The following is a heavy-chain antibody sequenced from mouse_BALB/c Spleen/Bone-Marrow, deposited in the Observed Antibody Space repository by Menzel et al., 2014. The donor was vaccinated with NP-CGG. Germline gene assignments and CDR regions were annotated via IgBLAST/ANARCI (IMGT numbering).Heavy chain of an antibody. D-gene: IGHD3-2*01. CDR1: GYTFTSYW. J-gene: IGHJ2*01. CDR2: IDPSDSYT. Sequence: QVQLQQSGAELVKPGASVKMSCKASGYTFTSYWMHWVKQRPGQGLEWIGVIDPSDSYTSYNQKFKGKATLTVDTSSSTAYMQLSSLTSEDSAVYYCPIPTARACFDYWGQGTTLTVSS. V-gene: IGHV1S127*01. CDR3: PIPTARACFDY.